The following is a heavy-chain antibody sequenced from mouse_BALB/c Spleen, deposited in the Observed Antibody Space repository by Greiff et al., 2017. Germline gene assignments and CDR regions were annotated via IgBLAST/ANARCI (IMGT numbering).Heavy chain of an antibody. CDR2: INPYNDGT. J-gene: IGHJ4*01. CDR1: GYTFTSYV. D-gene: IGHD2-10*02. CDR3: ARSRYGYAMDY. V-gene: IGHV1-14*01. Sequence: LEESGPELVKPGASVKMSCKASGYTFTSYVMHWVKQKPGQGLEWIGYINPYNDGTKYNEKFKGKATLTSDKSSSTAYMELSSLTSEDSAVYYCARSRYGYAMDYWGQGTSVTVSS.